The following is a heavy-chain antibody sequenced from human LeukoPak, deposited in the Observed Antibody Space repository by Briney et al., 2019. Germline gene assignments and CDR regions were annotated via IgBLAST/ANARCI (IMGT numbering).Heavy chain of an antibody. J-gene: IGHJ4*02. V-gene: IGHV1-2*02. CDR1: GYTFTGYY. CDR2: INPNSGGT. CDR3: ARDHPDYYDSRGLDY. Sequence: ASVKVSCKASGYTFTGYYMHWVRQAPGQGLEWMGWINPNSGGTNYAQKFQGRVTMTRDTSISTAYMELSRLRSDDTAVYYCARDHPDYYDSRGLDYRGQGTLVTVSS. D-gene: IGHD3-22*01.